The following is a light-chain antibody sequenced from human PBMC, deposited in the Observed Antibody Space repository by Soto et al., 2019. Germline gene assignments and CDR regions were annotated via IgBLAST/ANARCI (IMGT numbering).Light chain of an antibody. Sequence: QSVLTQPASVSGSPGQSITISCTGTNNDVGSYNLVSWYQQLPGKAPKLMIYEGSKRPSGVSNRLSASKSGNTASLTISGLQAEDEADYYCCSYAGVGKPAVVFGGGTKLTVL. CDR1: NNDVGSYNL. V-gene: IGLV2-23*01. J-gene: IGLJ2*01. CDR2: EGS. CDR3: CSYAGVGKPAVV.